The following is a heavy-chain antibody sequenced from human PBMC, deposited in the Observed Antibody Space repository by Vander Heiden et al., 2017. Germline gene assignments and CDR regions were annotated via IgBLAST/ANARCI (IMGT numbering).Heavy chain of an antibody. V-gene: IGHV3-11*01. D-gene: IGHD2-21*01. CDR3: ARLGFGYSIDY. CDR1: GFTFSDDY. Sequence: QVQLVEPGGRLVKPGGPLSLPCAASGFTFSDDYMSWIRQARGKGLEWVSYISRGGSSIYYADSVKGRFTISRDNAKNSLYLQMNSLRAEDTAVYYCARLGFGYSIDYWGQGTLVTVSS. CDR2: ISRGGSSI. J-gene: IGHJ4*02.